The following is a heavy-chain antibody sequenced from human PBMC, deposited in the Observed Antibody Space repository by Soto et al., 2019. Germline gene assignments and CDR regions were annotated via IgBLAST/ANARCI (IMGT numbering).Heavy chain of an antibody. J-gene: IGHJ6*03. CDR2: ISYDGSNK. CDR3: ASYYGDGLTDYYYYYMDV. D-gene: IGHD4-17*01. CDR1: GFTFSSYG. V-gene: IGHV3-30*03. Sequence: GGSLRLSCAASGFTFSSYGMHWVRQAPGKGLEWVAVISYDGSNKYYADSVKGRFTISRDNSKNTLYLQMNSLRAEDTAVYYCASYYGDGLTDYYYYYMDVWGKGTTVTVSS.